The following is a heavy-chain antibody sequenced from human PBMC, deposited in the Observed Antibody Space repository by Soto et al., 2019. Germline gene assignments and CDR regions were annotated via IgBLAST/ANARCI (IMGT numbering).Heavy chain of an antibody. CDR1: GFTFSDYY. CDR2: ISSSCSTI. D-gene: IGHD3-10*01. Sequence: PGGSLRLSCAASGFTFSDYYMSWIRQAPGKGLEWVSYISSSCSTIYYADSVKGRFTISRDNAKNSLYLQMNSLRAEDTAVYYCARDRDYGSGYMDVWGKGTTVTVSS. J-gene: IGHJ6*03. V-gene: IGHV3-11*01. CDR3: ARDRDYGSGYMDV.